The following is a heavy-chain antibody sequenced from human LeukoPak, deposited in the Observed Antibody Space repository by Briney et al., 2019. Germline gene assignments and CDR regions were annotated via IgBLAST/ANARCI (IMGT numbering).Heavy chain of an antibody. CDR3: ARGSIAAAGGYYFDN. J-gene: IGHJ4*02. Sequence: SVKVSCTASGGTFSSYAISWVRQAPGQGLEWMGGIIPIFGTANYAQTFQGRVTITADKSTSTAYMELSSLRSEDTAVYYCARGSIAAAGGYYFDNWGQGTLVTVSS. V-gene: IGHV1-69*06. CDR2: IIPIFGTA. D-gene: IGHD6-13*01. CDR1: GGTFSSYA.